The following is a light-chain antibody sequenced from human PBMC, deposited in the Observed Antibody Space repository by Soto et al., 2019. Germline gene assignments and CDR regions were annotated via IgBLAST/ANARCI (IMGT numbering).Light chain of an antibody. CDR3: QPYYTYSRT. CDR2: KAS. Sequence: DIQMTQSPSTLSASVGDRVTITCRASQGISSWLAWYQQKPGKAPDLLIYKASSLESGVPSRFSGSGSGTVSTLTISSLQPDDFATYYCQPYYTYSRTFGQGTKVEIK. CDR1: QGISSW. J-gene: IGKJ1*01. V-gene: IGKV1-5*03.